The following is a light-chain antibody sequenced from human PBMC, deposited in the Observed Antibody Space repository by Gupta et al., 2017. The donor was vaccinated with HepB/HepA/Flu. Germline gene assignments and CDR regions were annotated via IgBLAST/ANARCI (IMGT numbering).Light chain of an antibody. CDR2: AAS. CDR1: QSISSY. J-gene: IGKJ1*01. CDR3: QQSYSTPKT. Sequence: DIQMTQSSSSLSSSVGDRVTITCRASQSISSYLNWYQQKPGKAPKLLIYAASSLQSGVPSRFSGSGSATDFTLTISSLQPEDFATYYCQQSYSTPKTFGQGTKVEIK. V-gene: IGKV1-39*01.